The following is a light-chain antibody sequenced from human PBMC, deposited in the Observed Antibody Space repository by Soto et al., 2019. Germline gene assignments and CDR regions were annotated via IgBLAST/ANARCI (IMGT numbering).Light chain of an antibody. J-gene: IGLJ1*01. Sequence: QSVLTQPASVSGSPGQSITISCTGTSSDVGGYNYVSWYQQHPGKAPKLIIYDVSYRPSGVSNRFSGSKSGNTASLIISGLQAEDEADYFCSSYSRRSTYVFGTGTKVTVL. V-gene: IGLV2-14*03. CDR1: SSDVGGYNY. CDR3: SSYSRRSTYV. CDR2: DVS.